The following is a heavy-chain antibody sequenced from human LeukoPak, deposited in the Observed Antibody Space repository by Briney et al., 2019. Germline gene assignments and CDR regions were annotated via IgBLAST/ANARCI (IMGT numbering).Heavy chain of an antibody. V-gene: IGHV3-23*01. CDR1: GFIFSSYA. CDR3: AKAETTRVVVTTDHFDF. D-gene: IGHD2-21*02. CDR2: ISGSGSSS. J-gene: IGHJ4*02. Sequence: GGSLRVSCAASGFIFSSYAMSWVRQAPGKGLEWVSAISGSGSSSYYADSVKGRFTISRDNSKNTLYLQTNSLRAEDTAVYYCAKAETTRVVVTTDHFDFWGQGTLVTVSS.